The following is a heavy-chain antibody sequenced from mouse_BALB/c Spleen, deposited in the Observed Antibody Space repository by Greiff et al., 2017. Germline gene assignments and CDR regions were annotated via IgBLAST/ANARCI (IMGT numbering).Heavy chain of an antibody. CDR2: IYPGDGDT. Sequence: VQLQQSGAELARPGASVKLSCKASGYTFTSYWMQWVKQRPGQGLEWIGAIYPGDGDTRYTQKFKGKATLTADKSSSTAYMQLSSLASEDSAVYYCARSGPRGPMDYWGQGTSVTVSS. CDR1: GYTFTSYW. V-gene: IGHV1-87*01. J-gene: IGHJ4*01. D-gene: IGHD3-2*02. CDR3: ARSGPRGPMDY.